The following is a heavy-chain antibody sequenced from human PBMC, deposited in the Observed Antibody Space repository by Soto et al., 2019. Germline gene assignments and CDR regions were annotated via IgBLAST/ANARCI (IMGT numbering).Heavy chain of an antibody. V-gene: IGHV3-74*01. Sequence: GGSLRLSCAASGFTFSSYWMHWVRQAPGKGLVWVSRINSDGSSTSYADSVKGRFTISRDNAKNTLYLQMNSLRAEDTAVYYCARAFSSSWFRAIDYWGQGTLVTVSS. J-gene: IGHJ4*02. D-gene: IGHD6-6*01. CDR3: ARAFSSSWFRAIDY. CDR2: INSDGSST. CDR1: GFTFSSYW.